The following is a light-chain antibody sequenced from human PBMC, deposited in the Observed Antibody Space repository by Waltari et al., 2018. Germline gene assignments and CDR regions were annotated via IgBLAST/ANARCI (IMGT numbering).Light chain of an antibody. CDR3: QQYNNWPRG. J-gene: IGKJ2*03. Sequence: ETVMTQSPATLSVSPGERATLSCRASQSVSSNLAWYQQKPGQAPRLLIYGASTRATGIPARFSGSGSGTEFTLTISSLQSEDFAVYYCQQYNNWPRGFGQGTKLEIK. V-gene: IGKV3-15*01. CDR2: GAS. CDR1: QSVSSN.